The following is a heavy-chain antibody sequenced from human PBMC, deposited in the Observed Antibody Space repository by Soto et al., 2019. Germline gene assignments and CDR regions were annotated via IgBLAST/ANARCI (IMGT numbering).Heavy chain of an antibody. V-gene: IGHV5-10-1*01. Sequence: GESLKISCKGSGYSFTSYWISWVRQMPGKGLEWMGRIDPSDSYTNYSPSFQGHVTISADKSISTAYLQWSSLKASDTAMYYCARRAVAGFYYYYYGMDVWGQGTTVTVSS. CDR1: GYSFTSYW. CDR3: ARRAVAGFYYYYYGMDV. D-gene: IGHD6-19*01. CDR2: IDPSDSYT. J-gene: IGHJ6*02.